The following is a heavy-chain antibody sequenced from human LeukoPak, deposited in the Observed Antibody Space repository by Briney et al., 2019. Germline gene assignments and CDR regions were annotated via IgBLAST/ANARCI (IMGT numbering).Heavy chain of an antibody. D-gene: IGHD5-24*01. V-gene: IGHV3-23*01. Sequence: PGGSLRLSCAASGFTFSSYAMSGVRQAPGKGLEWVSSISSNGGSTYYADSVKGRFTISRDNSKNTLYLQMNSLRAEDTAVYYCAKASKMDTILPPFDYWGQGTLVTVSS. CDR3: AKASKMDTILPPFDY. CDR2: ISSNGGST. J-gene: IGHJ4*02. CDR1: GFTFSSYA.